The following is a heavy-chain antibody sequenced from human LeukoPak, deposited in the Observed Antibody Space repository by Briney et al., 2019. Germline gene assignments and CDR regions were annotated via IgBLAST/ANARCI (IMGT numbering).Heavy chain of an antibody. CDR2: IYYSGST. J-gene: IGHJ4*02. V-gene: IGHV4-59*08. Sequence: SETLSLTCTVSGGSISSYYWSWIRQPAGKGLEWMGNIYYSGSTNYNSSLKSRVTISVDTSKNQISLKLRSVTAADTAVYYCARKGVSDLYYFDSWGQGTLVTVSS. CDR3: ARKGVSDLYYFDS. D-gene: IGHD3-16*01. CDR1: GGSISSYY.